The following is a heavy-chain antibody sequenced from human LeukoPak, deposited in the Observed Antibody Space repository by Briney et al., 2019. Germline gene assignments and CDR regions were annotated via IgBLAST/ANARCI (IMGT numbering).Heavy chain of an antibody. CDR1: GFTFSSYS. Sequence: GGSLRLSCAASGFTFSSYSMNWVRQAPGKGLEWVSSISSSSYIYYADSVKGRFTISRDNAKNSLYLQMNSLRAEDTAVYYCARGINDRAGDYWGQGTLVTVSS. D-gene: IGHD3-22*01. CDR2: ISSSSYI. J-gene: IGHJ4*02. V-gene: IGHV3-21*01. CDR3: ARGINDRAGDY.